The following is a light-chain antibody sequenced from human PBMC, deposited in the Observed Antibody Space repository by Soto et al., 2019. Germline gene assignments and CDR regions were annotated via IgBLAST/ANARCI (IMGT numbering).Light chain of an antibody. Sequence: QSALTQPASVSGSPGQSISISCTGTSSDVGAYNYVSWYQQHPGKAPKVMIYDVSNRPSGVSNRFSGSKSVNTASLTISGLQAEDEADYFCDSYTTSETLVFGGGTKLTVL. CDR3: DSYTTSETLV. J-gene: IGLJ2*01. CDR2: DVS. CDR1: SSDVGAYNY. V-gene: IGLV2-14*01.